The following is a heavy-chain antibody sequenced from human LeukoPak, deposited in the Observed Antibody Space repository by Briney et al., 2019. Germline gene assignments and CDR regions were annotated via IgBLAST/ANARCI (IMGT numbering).Heavy chain of an antibody. V-gene: IGHV4-38-2*01. CDR2: IYHGGST. CDR3: ARHEGYGDGAFDI. Sequence: SETLSLTCAVSGYSISSGYYWGWIRQPPGKGLEWIGSIYHGGSTYYNPSLKRRVTISVDTSKNQFSLKLSSVTAADTAVYYCARHEGYGDGAFDIWGQGTMVTVSS. D-gene: IGHD4-17*01. CDR1: GYSISSGYY. J-gene: IGHJ3*02.